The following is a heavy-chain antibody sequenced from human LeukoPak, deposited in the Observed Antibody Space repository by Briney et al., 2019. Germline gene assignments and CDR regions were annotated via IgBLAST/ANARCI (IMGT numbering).Heavy chain of an antibody. Sequence: GSLRLSCAASGFTFSTYAMSWVRQAPGKGLEWVSAISSTSVSTYYADSVRGRFTISRGNSNNTLFLQMNSLRAEDTAIYYCTKLPSAWWLGNYFDYWGQGTLVTVSS. CDR3: TKLPSAWWLGNYFDY. CDR2: ISSTSVST. D-gene: IGHD2-8*02. J-gene: IGHJ4*02. V-gene: IGHV3-23*01. CDR1: GFTFSTYA.